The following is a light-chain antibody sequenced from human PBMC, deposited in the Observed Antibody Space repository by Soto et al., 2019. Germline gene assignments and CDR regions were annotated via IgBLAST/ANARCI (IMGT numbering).Light chain of an antibody. Sequence: EIVMTQSPATLSVSPGERATLSCRASQSVSSNLAWYQQKAGQAPRLLIYGASTRATGIPARFSGSGSGTEFTLTISSPQSEDFAVYYCQQFNNWQRTFGQGTKVEIK. V-gene: IGKV3D-15*01. CDR3: QQFNNWQRT. CDR2: GAS. J-gene: IGKJ1*01. CDR1: QSVSSN.